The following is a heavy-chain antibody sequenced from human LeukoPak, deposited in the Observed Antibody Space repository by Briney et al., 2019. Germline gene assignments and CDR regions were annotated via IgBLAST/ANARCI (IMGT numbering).Heavy chain of an antibody. J-gene: IGHJ5*02. CDR3: ARDSLPYDYVWGSYRFFDP. CDR2: ISSSGSTI. Sequence: GGSLRLSCAASGFTFSSYEMNWVRQAPGKGLEWASYISSSGSTIYYADSVKGRFTISGDNAKNSLYLQMNSLRAEDTAVYYCARDSLPYDYVWGSYRFFDPWGQGTLVTVSS. D-gene: IGHD3-16*02. CDR1: GFTFSSYE. V-gene: IGHV3-48*03.